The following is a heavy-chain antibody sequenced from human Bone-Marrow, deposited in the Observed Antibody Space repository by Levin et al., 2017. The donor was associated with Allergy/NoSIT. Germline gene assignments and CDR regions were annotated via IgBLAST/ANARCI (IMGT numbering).Heavy chain of an antibody. CDR1: GFTFSSYT. CDR2: ISDSGSSR. Sequence: GGSLRLSCAASGFTFSSYTLTWVRQAPGKGLEWVSGISDSGSSRTYAGSVKGRFTISRDNSKNTLYLQMDSLRAEDTAVYYCAKGGDSSNYYYYGMDVWGQGTTVTVSS. D-gene: IGHD2-21*02. CDR3: AKGGDSSNYYYYGMDV. V-gene: IGHV3-23*01. J-gene: IGHJ6*02.